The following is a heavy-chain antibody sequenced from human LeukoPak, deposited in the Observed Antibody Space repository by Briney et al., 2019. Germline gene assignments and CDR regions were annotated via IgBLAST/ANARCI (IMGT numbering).Heavy chain of an antibody. J-gene: IGHJ5*02. V-gene: IGHV3-7*05. CDR2: IKQDGCAK. D-gene: IGHD3-10*02. CDR1: GFTFSTYS. Sequence: GGSQRLSCAASGFTFSTYSMSWVRQAPGKGLEWVANIKQDGCAKNYVDSVKGRFTISRDNAESSLFLQMNSLRAEDTAVYYCARAFYDVPNWFDPWGQGTLVTVSS. CDR3: ARAFYDVPNWFDP.